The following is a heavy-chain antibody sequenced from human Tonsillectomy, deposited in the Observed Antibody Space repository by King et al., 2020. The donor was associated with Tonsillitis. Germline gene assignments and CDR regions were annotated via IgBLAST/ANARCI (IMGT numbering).Heavy chain of an antibody. J-gene: IGHJ4*02. V-gene: IGHV3-48*03. CDR2: ITSSGSAI. CDR3: ARAHKTQIFFDY. CDR1: GFTFSTYD. D-gene: IGHD2/OR15-2a*01. Sequence: VQLVESWGGFVQPGGSLRLSCAASGFTFSTYDMNWVRQAPGKGLDWVSYITSSGSAIYYADSVKGRFTISRDNAKNSLYLQMNSLRAEDTAVYYCARAHKTQIFFDYWGQGTLVTVSS.